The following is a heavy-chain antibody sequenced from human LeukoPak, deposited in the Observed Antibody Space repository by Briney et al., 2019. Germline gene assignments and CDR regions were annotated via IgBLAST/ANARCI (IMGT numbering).Heavy chain of an antibody. CDR1: GFTFSSYV. V-gene: IGHV3-23*01. CDR3: AKGARCGGDRFPYFDY. CDR2: ISSSGGNT. J-gene: IGHJ4*02. D-gene: IGHD2-21*02. Sequence: PGGSLRLSCTASGFTFSSYVTIWVRQAPGKGLEWVSAISSSGGNTNYADSVKGRFTISRDNSKNTLYLQMDSLRDDDTAVYYCAKGARCGGDRFPYFDYWGQGTLVTVSS.